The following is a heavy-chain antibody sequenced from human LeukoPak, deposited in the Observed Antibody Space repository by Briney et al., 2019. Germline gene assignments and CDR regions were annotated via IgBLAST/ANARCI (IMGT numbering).Heavy chain of an antibody. CDR2: ISSNGGST. V-gene: IGHV3-64*01. Sequence: GGSLRLSCAASGFTFSSYAMHWVRQAPGKGLEYVSAISSNGGSTYYANSVKGRFTISRDNSKNTLYLQMGSLRAEDMAVYYCAGGGGTFGGVIVPLFDPWGQGTLVTVSS. J-gene: IGHJ5*02. CDR1: GFTFSSYA. CDR3: AGGGGTFGGVIVPLFDP. D-gene: IGHD3-16*02.